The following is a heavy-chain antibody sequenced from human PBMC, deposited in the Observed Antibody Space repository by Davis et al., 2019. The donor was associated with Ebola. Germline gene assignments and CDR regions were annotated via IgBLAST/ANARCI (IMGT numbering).Heavy chain of an antibody. D-gene: IGHD6-19*01. V-gene: IGHV3-23*01. J-gene: IGHJ4*02. CDR3: ARDGVVAVAGTPVDY. Sequence: GESLKISCADSVITFSSYAMTWVRQAPGKGREWVSAISGSGGSTYYAGSVKGRFTVSRDNSNNTLSLQMNRLRAEDTAVYYCARDGVVAVAGTPVDYWGQGTLVTVSS. CDR2: ISGSGGST. CDR1: VITFSSYA.